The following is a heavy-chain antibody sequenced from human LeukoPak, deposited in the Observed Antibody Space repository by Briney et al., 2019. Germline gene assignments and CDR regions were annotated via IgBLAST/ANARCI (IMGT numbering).Heavy chain of an antibody. V-gene: IGHV1-8*03. D-gene: IGHD5-12*01. Sequence: ASVKVSCKASGYTFTSYDINWVRQATGQGLEWMGWMNPNSGNTGYAQKFQGRVTITRNTSISTAYMELSSLRSEGTAVYYCARGRREVATEDYYFDYWGQGTLVTVSS. J-gene: IGHJ4*02. CDR2: MNPNSGNT. CDR3: ARGRREVATEDYYFDY. CDR1: GYTFTSYD.